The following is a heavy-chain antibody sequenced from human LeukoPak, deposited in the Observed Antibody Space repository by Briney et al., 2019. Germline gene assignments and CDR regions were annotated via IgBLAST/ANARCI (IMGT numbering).Heavy chain of an antibody. V-gene: IGHV3-7*01. CDR2: IKQDESEK. CDR3: SNGIYSSSY. D-gene: IGHD6-6*01. CDR1: GFIFSNYW. J-gene: IGHJ4*02. Sequence: PGGSLRLSCAASGFIFSNYWMSWVRQAPGKGLEWVATIKQDESEKFYVDSVKGRFTVSRDNAQNSLYLQMNNLRAEDTAVYYCSNGIYSSSYWGQGTLVTVSS.